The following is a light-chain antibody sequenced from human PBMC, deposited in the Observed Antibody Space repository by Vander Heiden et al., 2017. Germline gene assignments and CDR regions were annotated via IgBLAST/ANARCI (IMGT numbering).Light chain of an antibody. V-gene: IGKV2-28*01. CDR1: QSLLQSNGYNY. Sequence: DSVMTQSPLSLPVTPGEPASISCRSSQSLLQSNGYNYLDWYLQKPGQSPQLLIYLGSNRASGVPDRFSGSGSGTDFTLKISRVEAEDVGVYYCMQALQTPPTFGQGTKVEIK. CDR3: MQALQTPPT. CDR2: LGS. J-gene: IGKJ1*01.